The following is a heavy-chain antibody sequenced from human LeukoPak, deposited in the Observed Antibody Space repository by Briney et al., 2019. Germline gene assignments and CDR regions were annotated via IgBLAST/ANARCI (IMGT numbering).Heavy chain of an antibody. CDR3: ARDSSRFWWGKLWFDP. J-gene: IGHJ5*02. CDR2: INWNGGST. D-gene: IGHD3-3*01. V-gene: IGHV3-20*04. CDR1: GFTFDDYG. Sequence: GGSLRLSCAASGFTFDDYGMSWVRQAPGKGLEWVSGINWNGGSTGYADSVKGRFTISRDNAKNSLYLQMNSLRAEDTALYYCARDSSRFWWGKLWFDPWGQGTLVTVSS.